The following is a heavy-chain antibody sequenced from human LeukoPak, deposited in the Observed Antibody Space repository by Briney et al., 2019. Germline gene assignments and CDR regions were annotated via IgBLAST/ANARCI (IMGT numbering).Heavy chain of an antibody. CDR2: IIPIFGTA. D-gene: IGHD2-2*01. J-gene: IGHJ4*02. CDR3: ARDAGVVVPAASY. V-gene: IGHV1-69*05. Sequence: GASVKVSCKASGGTFSSYAISWVRQAPGQGLEWMGRIIPIFGTANYAQKFQGRVTITTDESTSTAYMELSSLRSEDTAVYYCARDAGVVVPAASYWGQGTLVTVSS. CDR1: GGTFSSYA.